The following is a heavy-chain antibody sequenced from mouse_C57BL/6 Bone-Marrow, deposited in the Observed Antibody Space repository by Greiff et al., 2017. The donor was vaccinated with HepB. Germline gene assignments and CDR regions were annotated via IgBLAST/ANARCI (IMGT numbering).Heavy chain of an antibody. J-gene: IGHJ1*03. CDR2: IDPSDSYT. V-gene: IGHV1-69*01. CDR3: ARSDYGNRYWYFDV. Sequence: QVQLQQPGAELVMPGASVKLSCKASGYTFTSYWIHWVKQRPGQGLEWIGEIDPSDSYTNYNQKFKGKSTLTVDKSSSTAYMQLSSLTSEDSAVYYCARSDYGNRYWYFDVWGTGTTVTVSS. D-gene: IGHD2-1*01. CDR1: GYTFTSYW.